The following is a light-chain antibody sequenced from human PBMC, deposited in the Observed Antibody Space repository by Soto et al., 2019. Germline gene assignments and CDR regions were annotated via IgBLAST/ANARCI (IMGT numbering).Light chain of an antibody. CDR2: DNF. J-gene: IGLJ1*01. V-gene: IGLV1-40*01. Sequence: SVLTQPPSMSGAPGQRVNISCTGSSSNIGAGYDVHWYQHIPGSGPKLLIYDNFNRPSGVPDRFSGSRSATSASLAITGLQAEDEADYYCQSYDTSLTRVVGAGTKLTFL. CDR3: QSYDTSLTRV. CDR1: SSNIGAGYD.